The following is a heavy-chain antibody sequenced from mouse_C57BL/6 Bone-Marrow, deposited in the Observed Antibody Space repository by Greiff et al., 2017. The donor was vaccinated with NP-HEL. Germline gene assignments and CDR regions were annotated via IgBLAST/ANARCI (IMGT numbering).Heavy chain of an antibody. CDR3: SDYSYGSSFAY. J-gene: IGHJ3*01. D-gene: IGHD1-1*01. Sequence: VQLQQSGAELARPGASVKLSCKASGYTFTSYGISWVKQRTGQGLEWIGEIYPRSGNTYYNEKFKGKATLTADKSSSTAYMELRSLTSEDSAVYFYSDYSYGSSFAYWGQGTLVTVSA. CDR1: GYTFTSYG. CDR2: IYPRSGNT. V-gene: IGHV1-81*01.